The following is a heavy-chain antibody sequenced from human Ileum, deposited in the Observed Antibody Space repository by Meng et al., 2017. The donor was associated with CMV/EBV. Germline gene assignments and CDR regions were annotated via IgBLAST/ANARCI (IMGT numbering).Heavy chain of an antibody. CDR2: IYWDEDK. CDR1: VFSFSTRGVG. J-gene: IGHJ4*02. Sequence: QITLKASGPTLVKPTQTSPLTCTFSVFSFSTRGVGVGWIRQPPGKALEWLALIYWDEDKGYSPSLKRRLTITKDTSKNQVVLTMTNVDPVDTATYFCARSLYYSSYYFDYWGQGTLVTVSS. D-gene: IGHD3-16*01. V-gene: IGHV2-5*02. CDR3: ARSLYYSSYYFDY.